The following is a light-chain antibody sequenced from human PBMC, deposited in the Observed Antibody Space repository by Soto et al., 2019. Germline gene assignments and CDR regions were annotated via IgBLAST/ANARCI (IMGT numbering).Light chain of an antibody. V-gene: IGKV3-20*01. Sequence: EIVLTQSPGTLSLSPGERATLSCRASQSVSSSYLAWYQQKPGQAPRLLIYGASSRATGIPDRFSGSGSGTDFTLTISSLEPENFAVYYCQQYRSLPRALTFGQGTKVEIK. CDR1: QSVSSSY. J-gene: IGKJ1*01. CDR3: QQYRSLPRALT. CDR2: GAS.